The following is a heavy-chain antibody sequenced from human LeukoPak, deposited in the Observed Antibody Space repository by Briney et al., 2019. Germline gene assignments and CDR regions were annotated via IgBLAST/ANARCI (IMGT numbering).Heavy chain of an antibody. V-gene: IGHV1-18*01. Sequence: ASVKVSCKASGYTFTSYGFSWFHQPPGQGLEWMEWITAYNGKTNYAQKLQGRVTMTTDTSTSTAYMELRSLRSDDTAVYYCARDYYGSGSYYKTPSTDPIGYGMDVWGQGTTVTVSS. CDR2: ITAYNGKT. CDR3: ARDYYGSGSYYKTPSTDPIGYGMDV. CDR1: GYTFTSYG. D-gene: IGHD3-10*01. J-gene: IGHJ6*02.